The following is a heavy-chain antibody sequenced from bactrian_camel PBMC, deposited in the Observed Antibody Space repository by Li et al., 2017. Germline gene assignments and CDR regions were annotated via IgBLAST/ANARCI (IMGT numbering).Heavy chain of an antibody. J-gene: IGHJ6*01. CDR2: ISSGGT. V-gene: IGHV3S53*01. Sequence: HVQLVESGGGLVQPGGSLTLSCTQSGPTHSSRDLAWFRQAPGKEREGVASISSGGTLSMIPSVKGRFTISKANAKDTLYLQMNDLRPEDTGVYYCAADSPTARADVRTLYAMCLGQGTQVTVSS. D-gene: IGHD3*01. CDR1: GPTHSSRD.